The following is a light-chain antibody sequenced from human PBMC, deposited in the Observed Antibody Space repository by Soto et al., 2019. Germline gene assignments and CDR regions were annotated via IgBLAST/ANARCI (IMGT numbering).Light chain of an antibody. V-gene: IGLV1-40*01. J-gene: IGLJ2*01. CDR3: QSYDSSLSDVV. CDR2: ANN. CDR1: SSNIGAGYD. Sequence: QPVLTQPPSVSGAPGQRVTISCTGSSSNIGAGYDVHWYQLLPGRAPKLVIYANNNRPSGVPDRFSGSKSGTSASLAITGLQAEDEADYYCQSYDSSLSDVVFGGGTKLTVL.